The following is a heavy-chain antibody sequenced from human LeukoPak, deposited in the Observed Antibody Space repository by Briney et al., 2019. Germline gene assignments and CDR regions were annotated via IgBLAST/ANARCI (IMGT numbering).Heavy chain of an antibody. CDR1: GFTFSSYN. Sequence: PGGSLRLSCAASGFTFSSYNMNWVRQAPGKGLEWVSYISIGSSTIYYADSVKGRFTISRDNAKKSLYLQMNSLRAEDTAVYYCARSPLSPPYSDGYDYYVMDVWGQGTTVTVSS. D-gene: IGHD2-15*01. J-gene: IGHJ6*02. CDR3: ARSPLSPPYSDGYDYYVMDV. CDR2: ISIGSSTI. V-gene: IGHV3-48*04.